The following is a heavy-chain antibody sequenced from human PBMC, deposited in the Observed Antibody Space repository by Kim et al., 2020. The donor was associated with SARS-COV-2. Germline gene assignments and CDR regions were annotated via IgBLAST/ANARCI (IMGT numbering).Heavy chain of an antibody. Sequence: SYNPSLKSRVTISVDTSKNRFSLKRSSVAAADTAVYYCAGGRGYSGYLDYWGQGTLVTVSS. V-gene: IGHV4-31*02. CDR3: AGGRGYSGYLDY. J-gene: IGHJ4*02. D-gene: IGHD5-12*01.